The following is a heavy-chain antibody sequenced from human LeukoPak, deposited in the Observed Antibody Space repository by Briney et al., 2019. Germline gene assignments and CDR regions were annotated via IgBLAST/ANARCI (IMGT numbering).Heavy chain of an antibody. CDR3: ARDAYSDASES. J-gene: IGHJ5*02. CDR1: GFTFSSYW. Sequence: GGSLRLSRAAPGFTFSSYWMTWVRQAPGKGLEWVANLRPDGSDRYYVDSVKGRFTISRDNAKNSLYLQMNSLRAEDTAVYYCARDAYSDASESWGQGTLVAVSS. CDR2: LRPDGSDR. D-gene: IGHD3-16*01. V-gene: IGHV3-7*01.